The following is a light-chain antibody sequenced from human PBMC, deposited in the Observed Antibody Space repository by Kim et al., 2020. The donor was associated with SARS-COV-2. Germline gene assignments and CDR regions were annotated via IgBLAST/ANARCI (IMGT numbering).Light chain of an antibody. V-gene: IGLV2-14*03. Sequence: SLTLSCTGPGSAGCDNTFVSWYQQHPGKAPKLLIYDVTSRPAGVSDRFSGSKSGNTASLTISGLQAEDEAEHYCNSCTSGSTSVFGTGTKVTVL. CDR2: DVT. CDR1: GSAGCDNTF. J-gene: IGLJ1*01. CDR3: NSCTSGSTSV.